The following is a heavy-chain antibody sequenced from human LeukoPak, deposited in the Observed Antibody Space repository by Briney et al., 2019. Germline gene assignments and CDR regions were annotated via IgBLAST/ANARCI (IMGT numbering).Heavy chain of an antibody. Sequence: GRSLRLSCTGSGFTFGDYSMSWFRQAPGKGLEWVGFIGRKGYGGTTEYAASVKGRFTISRDDSKSTAYLQMNSVKTEDTAVYYCTRDHDFWSGPLDVWGTGTTVTVSS. CDR2: IGRKGYGGTT. CDR3: TRDHDFWSGPLDV. CDR1: GFTFGDYS. V-gene: IGHV3-49*03. J-gene: IGHJ6*04. D-gene: IGHD3-3*01.